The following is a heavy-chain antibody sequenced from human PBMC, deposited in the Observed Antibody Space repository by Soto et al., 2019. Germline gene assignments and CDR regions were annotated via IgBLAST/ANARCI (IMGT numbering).Heavy chain of an antibody. CDR3: ERVNNWNYPRWFDP. CDR2: IIPIFGTA. CDR1: GGTFSSYA. V-gene: IGHV1-69*06. J-gene: IGHJ5*02. D-gene: IGHD1-7*01. Sequence: QVQLVQSGAEVKKPGSSVKVSCKASGGTFSSYAISWVRQAPGQGPEWMGGIIPIFGTANYAQKFQGRVTITADKSTSTAYMELSSLRSEDTAVYYCERVNNWNYPRWFDPWGQGTLVTVSS.